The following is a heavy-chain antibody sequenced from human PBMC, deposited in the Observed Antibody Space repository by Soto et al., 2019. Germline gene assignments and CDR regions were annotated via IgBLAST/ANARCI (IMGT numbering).Heavy chain of an antibody. V-gene: IGHV3-33*01. CDR2: IWYDGSNK. CDR3: ARDERGYSYGYSPPSGMDV. CDR1: GFTFSSYG. J-gene: IGHJ6*02. Sequence: GSLRLSCAASGFTFSSYGMHWVRQAPGKGLEWVAVIWYDGSNKYYADSVKGRFTISRDNSKNTLYLQMNSLRAEDTAVYYCARDERGYSYGYSPPSGMDVWGQGTTVTVSS. D-gene: IGHD5-18*01.